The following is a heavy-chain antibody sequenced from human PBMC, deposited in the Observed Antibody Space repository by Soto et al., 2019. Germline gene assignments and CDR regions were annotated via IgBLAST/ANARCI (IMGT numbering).Heavy chain of an antibody. Sequence: GGSLRLSCVASEFTFISYSMNWVLQAPGKGLEWVSSISSSDTYIYYADSVKGRFTISRDNAKKSLYLQMNSLRTEDTAVYYCARDTYYYGSGSYSPWGQGTLVTVSS. CDR2: ISSSDTYI. V-gene: IGHV3-21*01. CDR1: EFTFISYS. D-gene: IGHD3-10*01. CDR3: ARDTYYYGSGSYSP. J-gene: IGHJ5*02.